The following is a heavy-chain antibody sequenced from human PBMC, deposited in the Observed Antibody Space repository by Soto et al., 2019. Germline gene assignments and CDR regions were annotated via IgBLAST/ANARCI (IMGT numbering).Heavy chain of an antibody. CDR1: GGSVSSGGYY. D-gene: IGHD3-3*01. CDR2: IHYSGIS. V-gene: IGHV4-39*01. CDR3: ARGNWNFDS. Sequence: QLQLQESGPGLVKPSETLSLICNVSGGSVSSGGYYWAWIRQPPGKGLEWIASIHYSGISYYNPSLKRKLLISLDTSKNQFSLNLNSVTAADTAVYYCARGNWNFDSWGQGTLVTVSS. J-gene: IGHJ4*02.